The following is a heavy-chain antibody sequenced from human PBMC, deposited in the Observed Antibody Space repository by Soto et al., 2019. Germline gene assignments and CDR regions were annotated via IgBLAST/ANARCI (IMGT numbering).Heavy chain of an antibody. J-gene: IGHJ4*02. CDR3: ARDMRLWFGELFDYFDY. CDR2: IKQDGSEK. CDR1: GFTFSSYW. Sequence: PGGSLRLSCAASGFTFSSYWMSWVRQAPGKGLEWVANIKQDGSEKYYVDSVKGRFTISRDNAKSSLYLQMNSLRAEDTVVFYCARDMRLWFGELFDYFDYWGQGTLVTVSS. V-gene: IGHV3-7*01. D-gene: IGHD3-10*01.